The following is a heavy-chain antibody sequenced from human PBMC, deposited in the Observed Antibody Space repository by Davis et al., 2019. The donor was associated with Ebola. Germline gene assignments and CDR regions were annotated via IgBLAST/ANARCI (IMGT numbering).Heavy chain of an antibody. Sequence: GSLRLSCAASGFTFSSYWMSWVRQAPGKGLEWIGEINHSGSTNYNPSLKSRVTISVDTSKNQFSLKLSSVTAADTAVYYCARGGGHYGDKLSGWFDPWGQGTLVTVSS. J-gene: IGHJ5*02. V-gene: IGHV4-34*01. CDR1: GFTFSSYW. CDR2: INHSGST. D-gene: IGHD4-17*01. CDR3: ARGGGHYGDKLSGWFDP.